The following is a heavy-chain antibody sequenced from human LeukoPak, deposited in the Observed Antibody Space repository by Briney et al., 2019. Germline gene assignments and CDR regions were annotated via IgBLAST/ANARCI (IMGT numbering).Heavy chain of an antibody. J-gene: IGHJ6*04. D-gene: IGHD3-9*01. Sequence: ASVKVSCKASGYTFTSYAMHWVRQAPGQRLEWMGWINAGNGNTKYSQKFQGRVTITRDTSASTAYMELSSLRSEDTAVYYCARAGLNYDILTGYYTGYYYGMDVWGKGTPVTVSS. V-gene: IGHV1-3*01. CDR2: INAGNGNT. CDR1: GYTFTSYA. CDR3: ARAGLNYDILTGYYTGYYYGMDV.